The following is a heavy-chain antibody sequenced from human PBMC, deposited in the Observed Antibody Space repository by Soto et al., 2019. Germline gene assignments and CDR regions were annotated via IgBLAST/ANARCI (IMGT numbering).Heavy chain of an antibody. CDR3: ARDGGWGLWFDY. V-gene: IGHV3-48*03. Sequence: EVQLVESGGGLVQPGGSLRLSCAASGFTFSSYEMNWVRQAPGKGLEWVSYISSSGSTIYYADSVKGRFTISRDNAKNSLYLQMNSLRAEDTALYYCARDGGWGLWFDYWGQGTLVTVSS. J-gene: IGHJ4*02. CDR2: ISSSGSTI. CDR1: GFTFSSYE. D-gene: IGHD3-10*01.